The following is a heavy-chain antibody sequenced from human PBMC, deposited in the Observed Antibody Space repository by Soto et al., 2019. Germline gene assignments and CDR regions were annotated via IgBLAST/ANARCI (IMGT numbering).Heavy chain of an antibody. CDR2: ISSSSTTI. V-gene: IGHV3-48*01. CDR1: GFTFSNFG. D-gene: IGHD5-18*01. CDR3: ATAFITAIGTTA. Sequence: EVQLVESGGGLVQPGGSLRLSCEASGFTFSNFGINWVRQAPGNVLEWVSHISSSSTTIDYAESVKGRFTISRDNAKNSLYLQMSSQRGEDTSVYYCATAFITAIGTTAWGQGTLVTVSS. J-gene: IGHJ4*02.